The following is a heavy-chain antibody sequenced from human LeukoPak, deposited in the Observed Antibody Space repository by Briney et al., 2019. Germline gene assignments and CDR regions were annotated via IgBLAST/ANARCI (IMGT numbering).Heavy chain of an antibody. J-gene: IGHJ4*02. CDR1: GYTLTELS. V-gene: IGHV1-24*01. CDR3: ATGHYGDREFDY. Sequence: GASVKVSCKVSGYTLTELSMHWVRQAPGRGLEWMGNFDPEDGETIYAQKFQGRVTMTEDTSTDTAYMELSSLRSEDTAVYYCATGHYGDREFDYWGQGTLVTVSS. CDR2: FDPEDGET. D-gene: IGHD4-17*01.